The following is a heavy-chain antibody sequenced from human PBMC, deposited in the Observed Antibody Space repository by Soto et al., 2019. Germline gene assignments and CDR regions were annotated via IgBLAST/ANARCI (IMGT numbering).Heavy chain of an antibody. CDR1: GYTFTSYY. Sequence: ASVKVSCKASGYTFTSYYMHWVRQAPGQGLEWMGIINPSGGSTSYAQKFQGRVTMTRDTSTSTVYMELSSLRSEDTAVYYCARVGYSQNHYYYMDVWGKGTTVTVSS. CDR3: ARVGYSQNHYYYMDV. D-gene: IGHD2-21*01. J-gene: IGHJ6*03. V-gene: IGHV1-46*03. CDR2: INPSGGST.